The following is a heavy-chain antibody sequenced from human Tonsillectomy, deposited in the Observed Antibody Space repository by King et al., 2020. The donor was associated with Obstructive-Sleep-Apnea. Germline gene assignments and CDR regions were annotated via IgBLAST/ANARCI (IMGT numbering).Heavy chain of an antibody. CDR3: HSGSDGFDI. J-gene: IGHJ3*02. CDR1: GYTFTNYG. CDR2: ISAYNGNT. Sequence: QLVQSGPEVKKSGASVKVSCKASGYTFTNYGISWVRQAPGQGLEWMGWISAYNGNTNYAQKLQGRVTMTTDTPTSTAYMGLRSLRSDDTAVYYCHSGSDGFDIWGQGTMVTVSS. D-gene: IGHD3-22*01. V-gene: IGHV1-18*04.